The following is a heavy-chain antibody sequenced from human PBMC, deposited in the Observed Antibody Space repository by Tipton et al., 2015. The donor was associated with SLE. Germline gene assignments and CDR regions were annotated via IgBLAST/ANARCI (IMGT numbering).Heavy chain of an antibody. CDR1: GFTVSSNY. CDR3: ARDAGGSYSYFDY. D-gene: IGHD1-26*01. J-gene: IGHJ4*02. V-gene: IGHV3-66*02. CDR2: IYSGGST. Sequence: SLRLSCAASGFTVSSNYMNWVRQAPGKGLEWVSVIYSGGSTYYTDSVKGRFTISRDNSKNTLYLQMNSLRAEDTAVYYCARDAGGSYSYFDYWGQGTLVTVSS.